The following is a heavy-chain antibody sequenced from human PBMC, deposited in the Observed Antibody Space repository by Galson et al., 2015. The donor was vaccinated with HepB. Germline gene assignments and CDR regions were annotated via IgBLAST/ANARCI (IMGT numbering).Heavy chain of an antibody. J-gene: IGHJ6*02. CDR1: GGSFSGYY. CDR3: ARGGLAVAGTTRSYYYYYGMDV. D-gene: IGHD6-19*01. Sequence: TLSLTCAVYGGSFSGYYWSWIRQPPGKGLEWIGEINHSGSTNYNPSLKSRVTISVDTSKNQFSLKLSSVTAADTAVYYCARGGLAVAGTTRSYYYYYGMDVWGQGTTVTVSS. V-gene: IGHV4-34*01. CDR2: INHSGST.